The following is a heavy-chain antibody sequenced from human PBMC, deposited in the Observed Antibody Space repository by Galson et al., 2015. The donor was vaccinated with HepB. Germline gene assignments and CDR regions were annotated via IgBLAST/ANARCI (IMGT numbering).Heavy chain of an antibody. J-gene: IGHJ4*02. Sequence: SVKVSCKASGYTFTSYYMHWVRQAPGQGLEWMGIINPSGGSTSYAQKFQGRVTMTRDTSTSTVYMELSSLRSEDTAVYYCARVGHSSSWELHYYYDYWGQGTLVAVSS. CDR2: INPSGGST. D-gene: IGHD6-13*01. CDR1: GYTFTSYY. V-gene: IGHV1-46*01. CDR3: ARVGHSSSWELHYYYDY.